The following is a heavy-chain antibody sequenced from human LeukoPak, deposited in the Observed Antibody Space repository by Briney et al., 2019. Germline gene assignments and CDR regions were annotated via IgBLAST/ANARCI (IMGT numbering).Heavy chain of an antibody. J-gene: IGHJ4*02. Sequence: GGSLRLSCAGSGFTFSDYYMNWIRPAPGKGLEWVAVIAYDGSRAFYADSVKGRFTISRDNSKNTMSVQMDDLRAEDTAVYYCTRYNNDHFDYWGQGTLVTVSS. CDR2: IAYDGSRA. V-gene: IGHV3-33*08. CDR3: TRYNNDHFDY. CDR1: GFTFSDYY. D-gene: IGHD1-14*01.